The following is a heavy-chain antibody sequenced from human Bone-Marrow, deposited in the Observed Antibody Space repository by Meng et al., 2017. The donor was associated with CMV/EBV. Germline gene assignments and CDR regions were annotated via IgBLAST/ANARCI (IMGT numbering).Heavy chain of an antibody. CDR2: IYYSGST. J-gene: IGHJ4*02. Sequence: SETPSLTCTVSGGSVSRAYDYWSWIRQPPGKGLEWIGYIYYSGSTNYNPSLKSRVTMSVDTSKNQFSLKLASVTAADSAIYYCARDVRGRTGDSWGQGTLVTVSS. CDR1: GGSVSRAYDY. D-gene: IGHD3/OR15-3a*01. CDR3: ARDVRGRTGDS. V-gene: IGHV4-61*01.